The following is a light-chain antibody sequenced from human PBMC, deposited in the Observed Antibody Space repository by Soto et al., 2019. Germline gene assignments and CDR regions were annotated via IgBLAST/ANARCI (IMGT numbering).Light chain of an antibody. Sequence: QSALTQPAPVSGSPGQSITISCTGTSSDIGGYNYVSWCQQHPGKAPKLIIYEVTNRPSGVSNRFSGSKSGNTASLTISGLQTEDEADYYCSSSTSSNTVVFGGGTKVTVL. CDR3: SSSTSSNTVV. CDR2: EVT. CDR1: SSDIGGYNY. J-gene: IGLJ2*01. V-gene: IGLV2-14*01.